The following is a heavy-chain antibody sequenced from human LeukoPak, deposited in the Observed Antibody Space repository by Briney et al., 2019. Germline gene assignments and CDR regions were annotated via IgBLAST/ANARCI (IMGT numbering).Heavy chain of an antibody. CDR1: GFTFSSYE. V-gene: IGHV3-48*03. CDR3: AKIEGLDYDFWSGYHPFDY. J-gene: IGHJ4*02. Sequence: GGSLRLSCAASGFTFSSYEMNWVRQAPGKGLEWVSYISSSGSTIYYADSVKGRFTISRDNSKNTLYLQMNSLRAEDTAVYYCAKIEGLDYDFWSGYHPFDYWGQGTLVTVSS. D-gene: IGHD3-3*01. CDR2: ISSSGSTI.